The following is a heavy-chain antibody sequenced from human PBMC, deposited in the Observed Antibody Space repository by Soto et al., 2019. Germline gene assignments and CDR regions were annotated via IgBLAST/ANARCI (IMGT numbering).Heavy chain of an antibody. CDR3: ARLNIVVGPHAMSEYYFDH. Sequence: PSETLSLTCAVSGGSISSGGYSWSWIRQPPGKGLEWIGYIYHSGSTYIYHSGSTYYNPSLNSRVTISVDTSKNQFSLKLSSVTAADTAVYYCARLNIVVGPHAMSEYYFDHWGRGIQVTVSS. D-gene: IGHD2-2*01. CDR1: GGSISSGGYS. J-gene: IGHJ4*01. V-gene: IGHV4-30-2*01. CDR2: IYHSGST.